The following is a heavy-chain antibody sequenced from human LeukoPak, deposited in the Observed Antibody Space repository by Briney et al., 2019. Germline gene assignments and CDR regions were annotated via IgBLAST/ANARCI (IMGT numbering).Heavy chain of an antibody. CDR2: INHSGST. D-gene: IGHD3-10*01. CDR1: GGSFSGYY. CDR3: ASSKDYYGSGSGWFDP. Sequence: SETLSLTCAVYGGSFSGYYWSWIRQPPGKGLEWIGEINHSGSTNYNPSLKSRVTISVDTSKNQFSLKLSSVTAADTAVYYCASSKDYYGSGSGWFDPWGQGTLVTVSS. J-gene: IGHJ5*02. V-gene: IGHV4-34*01.